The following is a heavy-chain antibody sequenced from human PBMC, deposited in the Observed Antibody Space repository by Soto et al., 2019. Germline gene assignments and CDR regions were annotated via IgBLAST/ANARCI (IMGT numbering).Heavy chain of an antibody. D-gene: IGHD1-1*01. CDR3: ARETIGQLDY. CDR1: GGSISSYY. J-gene: IGHJ4*02. CDR2: IYYSGST. Sequence: KPSETLSLTCTVSGGSISSYYWSWIRQPPGKGLEWIGYIYYSGSTNYNPSLKSRVTISVDTSKNQFSLKLSSVTAADTAVYYCARETIGQLDYWGQGTLVTVSS. V-gene: IGHV4-59*01.